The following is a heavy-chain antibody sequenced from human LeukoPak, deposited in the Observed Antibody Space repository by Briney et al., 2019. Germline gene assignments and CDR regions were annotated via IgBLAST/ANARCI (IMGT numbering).Heavy chain of an antibody. J-gene: IGHJ4*02. V-gene: IGHV4-59*01. D-gene: IGHD5-18*01. Sequence: SETLSLTCTVSGGSISSYYWSWIRQPPGKGLEWIGYIYYSGSTNYNPSLKSRVTISVDTSKNQFSLKLSSVTAADTAVYYCARVASGYSYAFPFDYWGQGTLVTVSS. CDR1: GGSISSYY. CDR2: IYYSGST. CDR3: ARVASGYSYAFPFDY.